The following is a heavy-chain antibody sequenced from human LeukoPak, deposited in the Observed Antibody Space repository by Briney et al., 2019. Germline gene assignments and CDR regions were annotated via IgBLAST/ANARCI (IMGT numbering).Heavy chain of an antibody. CDR1: GFSVGSYD. CDR3: ARVRGSAFDM. D-gene: IGHD3-10*01. CDR2: IGTPGET. V-gene: IGHV3-13*01. J-gene: IGHJ3*02. Sequence: GGSLRLSCAASGFSVGSYDMHWVRQAPGKGLEWVSSIGTPGETYYVGSVKGRFTISRENAKNSLHLQMNNLRAGDTAVYYCARVRGSAFDMWGQGTMVTVSS.